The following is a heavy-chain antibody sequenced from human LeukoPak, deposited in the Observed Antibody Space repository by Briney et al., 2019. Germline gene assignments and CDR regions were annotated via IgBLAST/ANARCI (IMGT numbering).Heavy chain of an antibody. V-gene: IGHV4-59*05. Sequence: PSETLSLTCTVSGGSISSYYWSWIRQPPGKGLEWIGSIYYSGSTYYNPSLKSRVTISVDTSKNQFSLKLSSVTAADTAVYYCARHKSSSWYFPNWFDPWGQGTLVTVSS. CDR1: GGSISSYY. J-gene: IGHJ5*02. CDR3: ARHKSSSWYFPNWFDP. CDR2: IYYSGST. D-gene: IGHD6-13*01.